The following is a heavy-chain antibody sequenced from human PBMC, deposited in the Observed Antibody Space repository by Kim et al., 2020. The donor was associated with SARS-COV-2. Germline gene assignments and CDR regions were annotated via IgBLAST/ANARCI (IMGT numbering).Heavy chain of an antibody. CDR3: AREYWFGELLSAFDY. CDR2: INPNSGGT. D-gene: IGHD3-10*01. Sequence: ASVKVSCKASGYTFTGYYMHWVRQAPGQGLEWMGWINPNSGGTNYAQKFQGRVTMTRDTSISTAYMELSRLRSDDTAVYYCAREYWFGELLSAFDYWGQGTLVTVSS. J-gene: IGHJ4*02. V-gene: IGHV1-2*02. CDR1: GYTFTGYY.